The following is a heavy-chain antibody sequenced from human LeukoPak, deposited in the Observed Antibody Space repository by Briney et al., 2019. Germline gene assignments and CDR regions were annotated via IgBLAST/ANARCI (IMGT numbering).Heavy chain of an antibody. CDR2: INNDGSSA. V-gene: IGHV3-74*01. D-gene: IGHD1-1*01. Sequence: PGGSLRLSCAASGFTFSDHWIHWVRQVPGEGLVWVAFINNDGSSATYADFVKGRFTVSRGNAKSTLYLQMNSLRAEDTAVYYCARGGPGTGVDYWGPGTLVTVSS. CDR3: ARGGPGTGVDY. J-gene: IGHJ4*02. CDR1: GFTFSDHW.